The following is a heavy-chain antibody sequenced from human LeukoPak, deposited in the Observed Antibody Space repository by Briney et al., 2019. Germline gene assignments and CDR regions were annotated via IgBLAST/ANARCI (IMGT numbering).Heavy chain of an antibody. CDR3: AIRSTSGSWSALDI. V-gene: IGHV3-66*02. D-gene: IGHD3-10*01. Sequence: PGGSLRLSCVASGFTVSSNYMSWVRQAPGKGLEWVSIIYSGSRTYYADSVKGRFTISRDDSKNTLYFQLNSLRPEDTAVYYCAIRSTSGSWSALDIWGQGTMVTVSS. CDR2: IYSGSRT. J-gene: IGHJ3*02. CDR1: GFTVSSNY.